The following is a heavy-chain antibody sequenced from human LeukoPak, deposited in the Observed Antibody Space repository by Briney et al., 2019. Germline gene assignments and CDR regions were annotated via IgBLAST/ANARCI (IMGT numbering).Heavy chain of an antibody. Sequence: SQTLSLTCTVSGDSISSSGYYWNWIRQPPGKGLEWIGYIYQTGTTYYNPSLKSRVTISLDRSKNHFSLKLTSVTAADMAVYYCARGVVPAAPGPFDYWGQGTLVTVSS. D-gene: IGHD2-2*01. CDR2: IYQTGTT. CDR1: GDSISSSGYY. J-gene: IGHJ4*02. CDR3: ARGVVPAAPGPFDY. V-gene: IGHV4-30-2*01.